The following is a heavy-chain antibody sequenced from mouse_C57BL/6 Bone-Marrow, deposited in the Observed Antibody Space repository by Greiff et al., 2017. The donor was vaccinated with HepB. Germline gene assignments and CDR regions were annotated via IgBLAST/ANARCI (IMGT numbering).Heavy chain of an antibody. D-gene: IGHD1-1*01. CDR2: IDPSDSYT. CDR1: GYTFTSYW. CDR3: AREGGVVAHVDY. V-gene: IGHV1-69*01. Sequence: QVQLKQPGAELVMPGASVKLSCKASGYTFTSYWMHWVKQRPGQGLEWIGEIDPSDSYTNYNQKFKGKSTLTVDKSSSTAYLQLSSLTSEDSAVYYCAREGGVVAHVDYWGQGTTLTVSS. J-gene: IGHJ2*01.